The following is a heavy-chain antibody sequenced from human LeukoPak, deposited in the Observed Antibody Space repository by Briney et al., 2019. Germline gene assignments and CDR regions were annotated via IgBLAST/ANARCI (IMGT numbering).Heavy chain of an antibody. V-gene: IGHV3-48*03. CDR3: ARDTRALFDY. CDR1: GFTFRNYA. J-gene: IGHJ4*02. CDR2: ISSSGSTI. Sequence: GASLRLSCAASGFTFRNYAMSWVRQAPGKGLEWVSYISSSGSTIYYADSVKGRFTISRDNAKNSLYLQMNSLRAEDTAVYYCARDTRALFDYWGQGTLVTVSS.